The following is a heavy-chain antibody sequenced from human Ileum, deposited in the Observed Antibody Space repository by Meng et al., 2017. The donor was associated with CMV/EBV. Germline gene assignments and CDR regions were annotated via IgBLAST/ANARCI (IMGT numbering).Heavy chain of an antibody. Sequence: ASVKVSCKTSGYTFANYGIVWVRQAPGQGLEWMGWISAYSNYTTYAKKVQDRVTMTTDTSTSTAFMELRSLRSDDTAVYYCARARSGRVSSDCYLCPMDVWGQGTTVTVSS. V-gene: IGHV1-18*01. CDR3: ARARSGRVSSDCYLCPMDV. D-gene: IGHD2-21*01. CDR2: ISAYSNYT. J-gene: IGHJ6*02. CDR1: GYTFANYG.